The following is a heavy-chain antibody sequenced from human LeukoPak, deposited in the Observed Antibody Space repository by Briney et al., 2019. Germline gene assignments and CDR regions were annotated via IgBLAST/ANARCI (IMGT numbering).Heavy chain of an antibody. CDR1: GFTVSSNY. V-gene: IGHV3-53*01. Sequence: GGSLRLSCAASGFTVSSNYMTWVRQAPGKGLEWVSHIYSGGSTYYADSVKGRFTISRDNSKNTLYVQMNSLRAEDTAVYYCARSHGSGSHDYWGQGTLVTVSS. CDR3: ARSHGSGSHDY. J-gene: IGHJ4*02. CDR2: IYSGGST. D-gene: IGHD3-10*01.